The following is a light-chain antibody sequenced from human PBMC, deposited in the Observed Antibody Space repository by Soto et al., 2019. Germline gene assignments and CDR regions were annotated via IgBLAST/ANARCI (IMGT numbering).Light chain of an antibody. CDR3: PPTHSTLHS. Sequence: DIQMTQSPSSLSASVGDRVTVTCRASQSIRNYLNWYQQKPGDAPKLLIYAASTLRGAVPSTLSGSGSGTELTLTISTLHPEDSATCQCPPTHSTLHSFSQGTRMEI. CDR1: QSIRNY. J-gene: IGKJ2*01. V-gene: IGKV1-39*01. CDR2: AAS.